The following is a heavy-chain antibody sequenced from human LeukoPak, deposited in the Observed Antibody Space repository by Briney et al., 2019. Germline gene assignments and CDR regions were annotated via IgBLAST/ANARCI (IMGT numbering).Heavy chain of an antibody. CDR1: GVSISSYY. Sequence: SETLSLTCTASGVSISSYYWSWIRQPPGKGLEWIGYIYYSGSTNYNPSLKSRVTISVDTSKNQFSLKLSSVTAADTAVYYCARVRAGVYYYDSSGRFDYWGQGTLVTVSS. CDR2: IYYSGST. D-gene: IGHD3-22*01. CDR3: ARVRAGVYYYDSSGRFDY. J-gene: IGHJ4*02. V-gene: IGHV4-59*01.